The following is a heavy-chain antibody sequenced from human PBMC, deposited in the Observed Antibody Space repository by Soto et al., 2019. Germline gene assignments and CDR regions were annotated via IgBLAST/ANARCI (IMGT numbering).Heavy chain of an antibody. CDR2: INPNSGGT. Sequence: ASVKVSCKASGYIFTDYYMNWVRQAPGQGLEWMGWINPNSGGTNYAQKFQGRVTMTTDTSISTAYMELSRLRSDDTAVYYCSRPYCGSNSCHNWFDPWGQGTLVTDSS. D-gene: IGHD2-2*01. CDR1: GYIFTDYY. J-gene: IGHJ5*02. V-gene: IGHV1-2*02. CDR3: SRPYCGSNSCHNWFDP.